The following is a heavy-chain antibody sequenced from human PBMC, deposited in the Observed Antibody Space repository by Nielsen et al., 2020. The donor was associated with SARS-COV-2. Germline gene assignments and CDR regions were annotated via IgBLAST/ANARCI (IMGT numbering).Heavy chain of an antibody. CDR1: GGSISSYY. CDR3: ARGGQQLVPKEGYYGMDV. CDR2: IYYSGST. J-gene: IGHJ6*02. V-gene: IGHV4-59*13. Sequence: SETLSLTCTVSGGSISSYYWSWIRQPPGKGLEWIGYIYYSGSTNYNPSLKSRVTISVDTSKNQFSLKLSSVTAADTAVYYCARGGQQLVPKEGYYGMDVWGQGTTVTVSS. D-gene: IGHD6-13*01.